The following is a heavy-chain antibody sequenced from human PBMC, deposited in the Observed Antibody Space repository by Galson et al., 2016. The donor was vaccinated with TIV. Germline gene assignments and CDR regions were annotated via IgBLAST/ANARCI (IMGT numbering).Heavy chain of an antibody. Sequence: SCKASGYTFTSYHINWVRQATGQGLEWMGWINPDSGNTGYVQKFQDRVTMTRNISASTVYMELSSLRSEDTAVYYCARSWSVVAPNWVDPWGQGTLVTVSS. CDR3: ARSWSVVAPNWVDP. D-gene: IGHD2-2*01. CDR2: INPDSGNT. V-gene: IGHV1-8*02. CDR1: GYTFTSYH. J-gene: IGHJ5*02.